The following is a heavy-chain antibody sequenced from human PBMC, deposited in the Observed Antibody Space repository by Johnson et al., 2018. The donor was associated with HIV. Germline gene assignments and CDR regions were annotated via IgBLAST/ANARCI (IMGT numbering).Heavy chain of an antibody. D-gene: IGHD3-22*01. CDR3: AKDISWITMSRGAFDI. Sequence: QVQLVESGGGVVQPGGSLRLSCAASGFTFSSYAMHWVRQAPGKGLEWVAVISYDGSNKYYADSVKGRFTISRDNAKNSLYLQMNSLRAEDTALYYCAKDISWITMSRGAFDIWGQGTMVTVSS. CDR2: ISYDGSNK. V-gene: IGHV3-30-3*02. J-gene: IGHJ3*02. CDR1: GFTFSSYA.